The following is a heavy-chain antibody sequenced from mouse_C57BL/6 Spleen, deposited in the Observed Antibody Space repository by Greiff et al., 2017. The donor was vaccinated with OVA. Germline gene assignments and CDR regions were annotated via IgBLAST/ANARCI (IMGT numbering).Heavy chain of an antibody. CDR3: ARRGYRDGYYFDY. V-gene: IGHV1-50*01. Sequence: VQLQQPGAELVKPGASVKLSCKASGYTFTSYWMQWVKQRPGQGLEWIGEIDPSDSYTNYNQKFKGKATLTVDTSSSTAYMQLSSLTSEDSAVYYCARRGYRDGYYFDYWGQGTTLTVSS. CDR2: IDPSDSYT. D-gene: IGHD2-3*01. J-gene: IGHJ2*01. CDR1: GYTFTSYW.